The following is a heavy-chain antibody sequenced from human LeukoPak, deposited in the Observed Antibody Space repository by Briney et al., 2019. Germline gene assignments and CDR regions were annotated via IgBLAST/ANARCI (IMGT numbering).Heavy chain of an antibody. CDR2: ISGSGGST. V-gene: IGHV3-23*01. CDR1: GFTFSSYA. D-gene: IGHD1-14*01. J-gene: IGHJ4*02. CDR3: AMDPNRSVDY. Sequence: GGSLRLSCAASGFTFSSYAMSWVRQAPGKGLEWVSSISGSGGSTYYADSVKGRFTISRDNSKNTLYLQMSSLRAEDTAVYSCAMDPNRSVDYWGQGTLVTVSS.